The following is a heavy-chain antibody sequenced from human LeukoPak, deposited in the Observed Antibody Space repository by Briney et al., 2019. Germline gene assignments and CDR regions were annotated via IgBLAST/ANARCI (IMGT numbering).Heavy chain of an antibody. CDR3: ASIVVVTAFDY. CDR2: ISYDGSNK. J-gene: IGHJ4*02. Sequence: GGSLRLSCAASGFIFSSYGMHWVRQAPGKGLEWVAVISYDGSNKYYADSVKGRFTISRDNSKNTLYLQMNSLRAEDTAVYYCASIVVVTAFDYWGQGTLVTVSS. V-gene: IGHV3-30*03. CDR1: GFIFSSYG. D-gene: IGHD2-21*02.